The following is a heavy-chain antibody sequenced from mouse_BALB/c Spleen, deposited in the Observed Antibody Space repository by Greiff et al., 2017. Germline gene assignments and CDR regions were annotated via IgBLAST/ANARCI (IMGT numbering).Heavy chain of an antibody. CDR1: GFAFSSYD. CDR3: ARWVFDY. CDR2: ISSGGGST. V-gene: IGHV5-12-1*01. J-gene: IGHJ2*01. Sequence: EVKLEESGGGLVKPGGSLKLSCAASGFAFSSYDMSWVRQTPEKRLEWVAYISSGGGSTYYPDTVKGRFTISRDNAKNTLYLQMSSLKSEDTAMYYCARWVFDYWGQGTTLTVSS.